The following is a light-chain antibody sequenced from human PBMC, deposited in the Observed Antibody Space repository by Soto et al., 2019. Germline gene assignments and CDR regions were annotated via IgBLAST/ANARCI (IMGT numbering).Light chain of an antibody. CDR1: SSNIGAGYD. V-gene: IGLV1-40*01. J-gene: IGLJ3*02. Sequence: QLVLTQPPSVSGAPGQRVTISCTGSSSNIGAGYDVHWYQQLPGAAPKLLIFGNTNRPSGVPDRFSGSRSVTSASLAISGLHAEDEADYYCQSYDSTLRGRLFGGGTKLTVL. CDR2: GNT. CDR3: QSYDSTLRGRL.